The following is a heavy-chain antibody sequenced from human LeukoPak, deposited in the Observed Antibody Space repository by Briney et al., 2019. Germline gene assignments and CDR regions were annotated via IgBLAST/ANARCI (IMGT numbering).Heavy chain of an antibody. J-gene: IGHJ4*02. Sequence: GGSLRLSCAASGFTFNDYYMTWIRQAPGKGLEWVSYISNTGTYIKYADSVKGRFTISRDNSKNTLYLQMNSLRAEDTAVYYCAKDSRDSSFDYWGQGTLVTVSS. CDR3: AKDSRDSSFDY. CDR1: GFTFNDYY. CDR2: ISNTGTYI. D-gene: IGHD3-22*01. V-gene: IGHV3-11*06.